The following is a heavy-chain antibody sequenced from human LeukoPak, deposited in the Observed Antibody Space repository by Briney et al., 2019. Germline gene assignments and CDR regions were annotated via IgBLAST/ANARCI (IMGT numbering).Heavy chain of an antibody. D-gene: IGHD3-3*01. J-gene: IGHJ4*02. CDR3: ASEGIFTIFGVVTPEYYFGY. CDR1: GYTFTGYY. Sequence: ASVKVSCKASGYTFTGYYFHWVRQAPGQGLEWMGWINPNSGGTNYAQKFQGRVTMTRDTSISTAYMELSRLRSDDTAVYYCASEGIFTIFGVVTPEYYFGYWGQGTLVTVSS. CDR2: INPNSGGT. V-gene: IGHV1-2*02.